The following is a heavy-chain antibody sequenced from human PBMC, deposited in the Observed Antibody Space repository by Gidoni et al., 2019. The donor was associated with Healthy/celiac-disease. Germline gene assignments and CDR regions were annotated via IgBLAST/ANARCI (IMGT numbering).Heavy chain of an antibody. CDR2: ISSSSSTI. CDR1: GFTFSSYS. J-gene: IGHJ4*02. V-gene: IGHV3-48*04. D-gene: IGHD3-10*01. CDR3: ARAYGSGSYYNEDFDY. Sequence: EVQLVESGGGLVQPGGSLRLSCAASGFTFSSYSMNWVRQAPGKGLEWVSYISSSSSTIYYADSVKGGFTISRDNAKNSLYLQMNSLRAEYTAVYYCARAYGSGSYYNEDFDYWGQGTLVTVSS.